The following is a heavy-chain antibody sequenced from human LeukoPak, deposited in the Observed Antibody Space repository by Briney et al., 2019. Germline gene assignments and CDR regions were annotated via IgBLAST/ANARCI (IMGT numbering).Heavy chain of an antibody. CDR2: IYTSGTI. CDR3: ARGVAAAPRTYYYYMDV. J-gene: IGHJ6*03. Sequence: SETLSLTCTVSGGSISSYYWSWIRQPAGTALEWIGRIYTSGTITYNPSLKSRVTISVDTSKNQFSLKLSSVTAADTAAYYCARGVAAAPRTYYYYMDVWGKGTTVTVSS. D-gene: IGHD6-13*01. CDR1: GGSISSYY. V-gene: IGHV4-4*07.